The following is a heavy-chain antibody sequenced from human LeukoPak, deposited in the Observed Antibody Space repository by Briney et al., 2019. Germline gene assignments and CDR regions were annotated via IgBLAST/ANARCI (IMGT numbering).Heavy chain of an antibody. CDR3: ARDLNDFWSGNNWFDP. CDR1: GGTFSSYT. V-gene: IGHV1-69*04. Sequence: SVKVSCKASGGTFSSYTISWVRQAPGQGLEWMGRIIPILGIANYAQKFQGRVTITADKSTSTAYMELSSLRSEDTAVYYCARDLNDFWSGNNWFDPWGQGTLSPSPQ. D-gene: IGHD3-3*01. CDR2: IIPILGIA. J-gene: IGHJ5*02.